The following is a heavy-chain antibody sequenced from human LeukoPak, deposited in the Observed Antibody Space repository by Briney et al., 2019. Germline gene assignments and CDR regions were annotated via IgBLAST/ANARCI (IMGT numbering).Heavy chain of an antibody. Sequence: ASVKVSCKASGYTFTGYYMHWVRQAPGQGLEWMGWINPNSGGTNYAQKFQCRVTMTRDTSISTAYMELSRLRSDDTAVYYCAPRIAVAGSDFDYWGQGALVTVSS. V-gene: IGHV1-2*02. D-gene: IGHD6-19*01. CDR2: INPNSGGT. J-gene: IGHJ4*02. CDR1: GYTFTGYY. CDR3: APRIAVAGSDFDY.